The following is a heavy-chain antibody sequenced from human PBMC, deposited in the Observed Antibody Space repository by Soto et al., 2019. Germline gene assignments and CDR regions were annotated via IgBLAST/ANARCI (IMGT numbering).Heavy chain of an antibody. CDR1: GGTFSSYA. D-gene: IGHD3-3*01. Sequence: SVKVSCKASGGTFSSYAISWVRQAPGQGLEWMGGIIPIFGTANYAQKFQGRVTITADESTSTAYMELSSLRSEDTAVYYCARHTIFGVVTTQLYGMDVWGQGTTVTVSS. V-gene: IGHV1-69*13. J-gene: IGHJ6*02. CDR3: ARHTIFGVVTTQLYGMDV. CDR2: IIPIFGTA.